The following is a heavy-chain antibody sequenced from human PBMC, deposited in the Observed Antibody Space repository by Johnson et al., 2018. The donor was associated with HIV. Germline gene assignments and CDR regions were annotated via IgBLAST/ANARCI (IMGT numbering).Heavy chain of an antibody. Sequence: VQLVESGGGVVQPGGSLRLSCAASGITVSSNYMNWVRQAPGKGLEWVSSMSGGGGRAYYSDSVKGRFTISSDTSKNTLYLQMNSLRAEDTAVYYCAKDRWLRLPGAEFFCDIWGQGTMVTVSS. V-gene: IGHV3-23*04. CDR1: GITVSSNY. J-gene: IGHJ3*02. CDR3: AKDRWLRLPGAEFFCDI. D-gene: IGHD5-12*01. CDR2: MSGGGGRA.